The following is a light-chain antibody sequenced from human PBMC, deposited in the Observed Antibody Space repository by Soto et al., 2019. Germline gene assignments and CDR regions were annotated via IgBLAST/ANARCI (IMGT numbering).Light chain of an antibody. CDR2: DVS. Sequence: QSVLTQPASVSGSPGQSITISCTGTSSDVGGYNYVSWYQQHPDKAPRLMIYDVSNRPSGVSDRFSGSKSGDTASLTISGLQAEDGADYYCTSFTSRHPYVFGNGTKLTV. J-gene: IGLJ1*01. CDR1: SSDVGGYNY. V-gene: IGLV2-14*03. CDR3: TSFTSRHPYV.